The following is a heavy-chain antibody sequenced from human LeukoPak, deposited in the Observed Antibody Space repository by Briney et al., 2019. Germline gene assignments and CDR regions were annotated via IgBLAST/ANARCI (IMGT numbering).Heavy chain of an antibody. J-gene: IGHJ3*02. CDR2: INHSGST. D-gene: IGHD1-1*01. V-gene: IGHV4-34*01. Sequence: SETLSLTCAVYGGSFSGYYWSWIRQPPGKGLEWIGEINHSGSTNYNPSLKSRVTISVDTSKNQFSLKLSSVTAADTAVYYCARERATGSRAFDIWGQGTMVTVSS. CDR1: GGSFSGYY. CDR3: ARERATGSRAFDI.